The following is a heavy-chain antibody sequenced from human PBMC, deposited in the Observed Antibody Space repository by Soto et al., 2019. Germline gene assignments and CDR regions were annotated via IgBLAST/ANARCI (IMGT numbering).Heavy chain of an antibody. J-gene: IGHJ6*02. D-gene: IGHD2-2*01. V-gene: IGHV3-23*01. CDR2: ISGSGGST. CDR3: AKGEYCSSTSCYARTNYYYYGMDV. Sequence: GGSLRLSCAASGFTFSSYAMSWVRQAPGKGLEWVSAISGSGGSTYYADSVKGRFTISRDNSKNTLYQQMNSLRAEDTAVYYCAKGEYCSSTSCYARTNYYYYGMDVWGQGTTVTVSS. CDR1: GFTFSSYA.